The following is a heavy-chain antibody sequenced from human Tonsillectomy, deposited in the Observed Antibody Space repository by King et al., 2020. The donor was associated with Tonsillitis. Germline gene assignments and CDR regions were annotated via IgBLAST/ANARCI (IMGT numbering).Heavy chain of an antibody. Sequence: VQLVESGGGLVQPGRSLRLSCAASGFTFDDYAMHWVRQAPGKGLEWVSGISWNSGSIGYADSVKGRFTISRDNAKNSLYLQMNSLRAEDTALYYCAPSGPDAFDNWGQGTMVTVSS. J-gene: IGHJ3*02. CDR3: APSGPDAFDN. D-gene: IGHD6-19*01. CDR1: GFTFDDYA. V-gene: IGHV3-9*01. CDR2: ISWNSGSI.